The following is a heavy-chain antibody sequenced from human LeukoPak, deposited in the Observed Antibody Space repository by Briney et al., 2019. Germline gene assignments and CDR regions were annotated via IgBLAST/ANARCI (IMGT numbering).Heavy chain of an antibody. CDR3: ARDTTMVRGTKAFDY. CDR1: GGPISSGGYY. CDR2: IYHSGST. J-gene: IGHJ4*02. Sequence: PSETLSLTCTVSGGPISSGGYYWSWIRQPPGKGLEWIGYIYHSGSTYYNPSLKSRVTISVDRSKNQFSLKLSSVTAADTAVYYCARDTTMVRGTKAFDYWGQGTLVTVSS. D-gene: IGHD3-10*01. V-gene: IGHV4-30-2*01.